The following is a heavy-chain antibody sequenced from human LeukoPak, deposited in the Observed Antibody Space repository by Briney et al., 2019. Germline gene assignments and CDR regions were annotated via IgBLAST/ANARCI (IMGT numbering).Heavy chain of an antibody. CDR2: IYYSGST. CDR3: AKRGTYYYDSSINWFDP. Sequence: SETLSLTCTASGGSISSSSYYWGWIRQPPGKGLEWIGSIYYSGSTYYNPSLKSRVTISVDTSKNQFSLKLSSVTAADTAVYYCAKRGTYYYDSSINWFDPWGQGTLVTVSS. V-gene: IGHV4-39*01. J-gene: IGHJ5*02. D-gene: IGHD3-22*01. CDR1: GGSISSSSYY.